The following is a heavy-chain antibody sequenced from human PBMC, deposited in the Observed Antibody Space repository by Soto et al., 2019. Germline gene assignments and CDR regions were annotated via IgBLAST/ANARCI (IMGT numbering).Heavy chain of an antibody. V-gene: IGHV4-4*07. Sequence: SETLSLTCTVSDGSISTYYCNWIRQPAGKGLEWIGRIDASGSTDYDPSLKSRVTMSVDTSKNQFSMRLSSVTAADTAVYYCARGGQDFWSGPFDYWGQGAQVTVSS. J-gene: IGHJ4*02. D-gene: IGHD3-3*01. CDR1: DGSISTYY. CDR2: IDASGST. CDR3: ARGGQDFWSGPFDY.